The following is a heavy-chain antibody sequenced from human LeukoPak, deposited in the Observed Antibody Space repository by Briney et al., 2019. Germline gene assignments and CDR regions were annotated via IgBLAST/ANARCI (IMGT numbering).Heavy chain of an antibody. CDR1: GGTFSSYA. V-gene: IGHV1-69*05. J-gene: IGHJ4*02. D-gene: IGHD2-2*01. CDR3: ARGQQTYCSSTSCYRIDY. Sequence: ASVKVSCKASGGTFSSYAISWVRQAPGQGLEWMGGIIPIFGTANYAQKFQGRVTITTDESTSTAYMELSRLRSDDTAVYYCARGQQTYCSSTSCYRIDYWGQGTLVTVSS. CDR2: IIPIFGTA.